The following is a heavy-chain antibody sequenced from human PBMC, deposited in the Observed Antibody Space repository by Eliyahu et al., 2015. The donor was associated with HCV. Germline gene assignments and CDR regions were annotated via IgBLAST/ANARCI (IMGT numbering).Heavy chain of an antibody. V-gene: IGHV3-30-3*01. CDR3: AKDAGSGWLYNFDY. Sequence: QVQLVEPGGGLVQPGRSLRLSXAAXRFXFSSYALPWVRQAPGKGLEWVAVSSYAGTYNVYSDSVRGRFTISRDNSNSTLYLQMDSLRVEDSAIYYCAKDAGSGWLYNFDYWGQGTLVTVSS. J-gene: IGHJ4*02. CDR2: SSYAGTYN. D-gene: IGHD6-19*01. CDR1: RFXFSSYA.